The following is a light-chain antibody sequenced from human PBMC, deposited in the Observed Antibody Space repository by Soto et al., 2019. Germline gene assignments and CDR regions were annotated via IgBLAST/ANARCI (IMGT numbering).Light chain of an antibody. CDR1: SDVGDFNY. J-gene: IGLJ2*01. V-gene: IGLV2-11*01. CDR2: DVT. CDR3: CSSAGIYAVEV. Sequence: QSALTQPRSVSGSPGQSVTISCTGTSDVGDFNYVSWYQHHPGKGPKLLIYDVTTRPSGVPDRFSGSKSGNTASLTISGLQAEDEADYYCCSSAGIYAVEVFGGGTKLTVL.